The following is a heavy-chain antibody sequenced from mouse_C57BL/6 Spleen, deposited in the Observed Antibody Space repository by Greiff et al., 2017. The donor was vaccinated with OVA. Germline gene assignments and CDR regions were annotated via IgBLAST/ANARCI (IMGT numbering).Heavy chain of an antibody. J-gene: IGHJ3*01. CDR2: INPSTGGT. D-gene: IGHD1-1*01. V-gene: IGHV1-42*01. Sequence: VQLQQSGPELVKPGASVKISCKASGYSFTGYYMNWVKQSPEKSLEWIGEINPSTGGTTYNQKFKAKATLTVDKSSSTAYMQLKSLTSEDSAVDYCASPYYYGSSYGFAYWGQGTLVTVSA. CDR1: GYSFTGYY. CDR3: ASPYYYGSSYGFAY.